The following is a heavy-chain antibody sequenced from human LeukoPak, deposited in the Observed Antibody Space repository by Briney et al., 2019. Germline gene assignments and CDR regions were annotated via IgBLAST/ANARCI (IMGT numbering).Heavy chain of an antibody. CDR1: GYTFTSYG. Sequence: ASVKVSCKASGYTFTSYGISWVRQAPGQGLEWMGWISAYNGNTNYAQKLQGRVTMTEDTSTDTAYMELSSLRSEDTAVYYCASLLSDYWGQGTLVTVSS. V-gene: IGHV1-18*01. D-gene: IGHD1-26*01. J-gene: IGHJ4*02. CDR3: ASLLSDY. CDR2: ISAYNGNT.